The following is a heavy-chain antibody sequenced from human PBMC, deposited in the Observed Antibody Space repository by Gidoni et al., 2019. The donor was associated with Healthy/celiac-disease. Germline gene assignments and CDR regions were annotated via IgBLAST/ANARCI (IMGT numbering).Heavy chain of an antibody. CDR3: ARDEPQYYFDY. V-gene: IGHV3-7*01. J-gene: IGHJ4*02. CDR1: GSTFSIYW. CDR2: VKQGGSEK. Sequence: EVQLLSPGGRLVQLGGSLQLSCTASGSTFSIYWKSWVRQAPGKGLEWVANVKQGGSEKYYVDSVKGRFTISRDNAKNALYLQMNSLRAEDTAVYYCARDEPQYYFDYWGQGTLVTVSS.